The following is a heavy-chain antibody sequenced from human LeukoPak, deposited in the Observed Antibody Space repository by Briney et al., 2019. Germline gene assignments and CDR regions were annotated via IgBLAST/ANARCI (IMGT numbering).Heavy chain of an antibody. J-gene: IGHJ4*02. CDR1: GFTFSSYA. CDR2: ISYDGSNK. V-gene: IGHV3-30-3*01. Sequence: PGRSLRLSCAASGFTFSSYAMHWVRQAPGKGLEWVAVISYDGSNKYYADSVKGRFTISRDNSKNTLYLQMNSLRAEDTAVYYCARATMDYYDSSGYTPLDYWGQGTLVTVSS. D-gene: IGHD3-22*01. CDR3: ARATMDYYDSSGYTPLDY.